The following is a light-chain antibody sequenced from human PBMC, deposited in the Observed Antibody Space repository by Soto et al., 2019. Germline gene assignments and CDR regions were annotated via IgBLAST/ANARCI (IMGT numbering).Light chain of an antibody. CDR3: QQTNHFPLP. V-gene: IGKV1-12*01. CDR1: QDISNR. CDR2: AAS. Sequence: DIQMTQSPFSVSASVEDRVTITCRASQDISNRLAWYQQKPGKAPKLLIYAASTLPSGVPSRLSGSGSGTDFTLTISRLQPQGFATYYCQQTNHFPLPVGGGTKVGIK. J-gene: IGKJ4*01.